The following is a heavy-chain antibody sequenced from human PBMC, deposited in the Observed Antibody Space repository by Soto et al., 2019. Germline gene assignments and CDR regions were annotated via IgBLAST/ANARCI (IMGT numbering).Heavy chain of an antibody. CDR1: GGSFSGYY. D-gene: IGHD5-12*01. V-gene: IGHV4-34*01. CDR2: INHSGST. CDR3: AREGYERTDYYYYGMDV. J-gene: IGHJ6*02. Sequence: QVQLQQWGAGLLKPSETLSLTCAVYGGSFSGYYWSWIRQPPGKGLEWVGEINHSGSTNYNPSLKSRVTITVDTSKNQFALELSSVTAADTAVYYCAREGYERTDYYYYGMDVWGQGTTVTVSS.